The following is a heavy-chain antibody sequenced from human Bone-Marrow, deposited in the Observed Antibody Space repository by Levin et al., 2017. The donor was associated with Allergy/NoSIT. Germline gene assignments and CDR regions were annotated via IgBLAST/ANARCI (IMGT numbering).Heavy chain of an antibody. CDR1: GFTFNNFG. Sequence: TGGSLRLSCAASGFTFNNFGMHWVRQAPGKGLEWVAVISYDGNKANYVDSVKGRFTISRDNSENTLYLQMSTLKAEDTVVYYCAKGGRIRNGSGGSCSDGFDIWGQGTVVTISS. CDR2: ISYDGNKA. J-gene: IGHJ3*02. V-gene: IGHV3-30*18. D-gene: IGHD2-15*01. CDR3: AKGGRIRNGSGGSCSDGFDI.